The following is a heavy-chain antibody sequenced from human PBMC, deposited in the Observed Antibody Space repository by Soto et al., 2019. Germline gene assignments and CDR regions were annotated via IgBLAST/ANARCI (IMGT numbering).Heavy chain of an antibody. D-gene: IGHD1-26*01. CDR3: ARASAGGVGTPSY. Sequence: ASVKDSCKTSGYIFSNFGISWMRPVPGQGLEWMGWISAYNGNTNYAQKFQDRVTLTTDTSTNTAYMELRSLRSDDTAVYYCARASAGGVGTPSYWGQGTLVTVSS. V-gene: IGHV1-18*01. J-gene: IGHJ4*02. CDR2: ISAYNGNT. CDR1: GYIFSNFG.